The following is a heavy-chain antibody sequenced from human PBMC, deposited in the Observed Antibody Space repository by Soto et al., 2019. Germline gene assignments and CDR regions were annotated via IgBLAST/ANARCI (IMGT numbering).Heavy chain of an antibody. D-gene: IGHD6-13*01. J-gene: IGHJ6*02. CDR3: ARDRSVAAAANHYYYYYGMDV. CDR1: GFTFSSYS. Sequence: PGGSLRLSCAASGFTFSSYSMNWVRQAPGKGLEWVSSISSSSSYIYYADSVKGRFTISRDNAKNSLYLQMNSLRAEDTAVYYCARDRSVAAAANHYYYYYGMDVWGQGTTVTVSS. CDR2: ISSSSSYI. V-gene: IGHV3-21*01.